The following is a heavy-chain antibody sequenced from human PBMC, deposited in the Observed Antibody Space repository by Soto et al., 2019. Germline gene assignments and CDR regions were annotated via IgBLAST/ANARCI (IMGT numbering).Heavy chain of an antibody. CDR3: ARHRRDGYNLNY. CDR1: GGSFSGYY. V-gene: IGHV4-34*01. J-gene: IGHJ4*02. Sequence: SETLSLTCAVYGGSFSGYYWGWIRQPPGKGLEWIGSIHYTGSTDYSPSLKSRVTISVDTSKNQVSLQLSSVTAADTAVYYCARHRRDGYNLNYWGQGTLVTVSS. CDR2: IHYTGST. D-gene: IGHD5-12*01.